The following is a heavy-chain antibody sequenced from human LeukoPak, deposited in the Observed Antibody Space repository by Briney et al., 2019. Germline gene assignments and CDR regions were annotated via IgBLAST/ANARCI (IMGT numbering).Heavy chain of an antibody. CDR3: ARGPGLGDWFDP. CDR1: GGTFSSYT. D-gene: IGHD3-10*01. CDR2: IIPTPGIA. Sequence: SVKVSCKASGGTFSSYTISWVRQAPGQGLEWMGRIIPTPGIANYAQKFQGRVTITADKSTSTAYMELSSLRSEYTAVYYCARGPGLGDWFDPWGQGTLVTVSS. J-gene: IGHJ5*02. V-gene: IGHV1-69*02.